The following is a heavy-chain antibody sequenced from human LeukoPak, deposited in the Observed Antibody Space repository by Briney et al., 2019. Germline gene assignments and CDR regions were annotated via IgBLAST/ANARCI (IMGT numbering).Heavy chain of an antibody. CDR1: GFSFSTYS. V-gene: IGHV3-48*01. J-gene: IGHJ4*02. CDR2: ISSTRSTI. D-gene: IGHD1/OR15-1a*01. CDR3: SKEAGVAGATWNIDS. Sequence: GGSLRLSCSASGFSFSTYSMNWVRQAPGKGLEWVSYISSTRSTIYYADSVKGRFTISRDNARNSLYLQMNSRRAEDTAVYYCSKEAGVAGATWNIDSWGQGTLVTVSS.